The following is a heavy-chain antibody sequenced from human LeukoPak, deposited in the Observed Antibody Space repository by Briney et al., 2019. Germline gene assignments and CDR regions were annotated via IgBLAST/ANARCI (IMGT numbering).Heavy chain of an antibody. D-gene: IGHD6-19*01. J-gene: IGHJ4*02. CDR2: ISGSGGTS. Sequence: GGTLRLSCAASGFTFNRYGMSWVRQAPGKGLEWVSAISGSGGTSYYADSVKGRFTISRDNSKNTLYLQINSLRAEDTAVYYCAKDHLPGIVVADRDYWGQGTLVTVSS. CDR1: GFTFNRYG. CDR3: AKDHLPGIVVADRDY. V-gene: IGHV3-23*01.